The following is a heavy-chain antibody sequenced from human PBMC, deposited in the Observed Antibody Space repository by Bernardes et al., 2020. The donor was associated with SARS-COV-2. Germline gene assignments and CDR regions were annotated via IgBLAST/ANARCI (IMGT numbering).Heavy chain of an antibody. CDR3: VRDKHMVRGIFGYFYGLDV. D-gene: IGHD3-10*01. CDR1: GGTFSSYA. V-gene: IGHV1-69*13. J-gene: IGHJ6*02. Sequence: SVKVSCKASGGTFSSYAISWVRQAPGQGLEWMGGIIPIFGTANYAQKFQGRVTITADESTSTAYMELSSLRSEDTAVYYCVRDKHMVRGIFGYFYGLDVWGQGTTVTVSS. CDR2: IIPIFGTA.